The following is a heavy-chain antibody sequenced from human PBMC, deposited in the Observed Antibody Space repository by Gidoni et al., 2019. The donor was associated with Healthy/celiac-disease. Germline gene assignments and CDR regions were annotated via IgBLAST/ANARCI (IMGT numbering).Heavy chain of an antibody. D-gene: IGHD3-3*01. V-gene: IGHV3-74*01. CDR3: ARVFADDFWSGYYPPTADY. CDR2: INSDGSST. Sequence: INSDGSSTSYADSVKGRFTISRDNAKNTLYLQMNSLRAEDTAVYYCARVFADDFWSGYYPPTADYWGQGTLVTVSS. J-gene: IGHJ4*02.